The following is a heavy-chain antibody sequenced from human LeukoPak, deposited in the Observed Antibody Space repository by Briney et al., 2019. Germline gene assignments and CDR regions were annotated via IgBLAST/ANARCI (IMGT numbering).Heavy chain of an antibody. CDR3: AREGGLDSSGWYNWFDP. D-gene: IGHD6-19*01. Sequence: PSETLSLTCTVSGGSISSYYWRWIRQPPGKGLEWIGYIYYSGSTNYNPSLKSRVTISVDTSKNQFSLKLSSVTAADTAVYYCAREGGLDSSGWYNWFDPWGQGTLVTVSS. CDR1: GGSISSYY. CDR2: IYYSGST. V-gene: IGHV4-59*01. J-gene: IGHJ5*02.